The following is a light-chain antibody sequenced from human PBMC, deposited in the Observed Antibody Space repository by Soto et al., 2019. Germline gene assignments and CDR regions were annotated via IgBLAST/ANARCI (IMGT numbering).Light chain of an antibody. CDR2: LNT. V-gene: IGLV3-25*02. CDR1: ALPRQF. J-gene: IGLJ2*01. Sequence: SYELTQPPSVSVSPGQTARITCSGDALPRQFAYWYQQKPGQAPVLVTYLNTERPSGIPERFSGSSSGTTVTLTISGVQAEDEADYYCQSADSSGTYVIFGGGTKVTVL. CDR3: QSADSSGTYVI.